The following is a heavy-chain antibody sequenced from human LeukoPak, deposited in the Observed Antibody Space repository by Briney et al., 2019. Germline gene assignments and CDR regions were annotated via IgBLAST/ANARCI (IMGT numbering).Heavy chain of an antibody. CDR3: ARVSGTFGELY. J-gene: IGHJ4*02. D-gene: IGHD3-10*01. V-gene: IGHV3-21*01. CDR1: GFTFSSYS. Sequence: WGSLRLSCAASGFTFSSYSMNWVRQAPGKGLGWVSSISTSSSYIYYADSVKGRFTISRDNAKNSLYLQMNSLRAEDTAVYYCARVSGTFGELYWGQGTLVTVSS. CDR2: ISTSSSYI.